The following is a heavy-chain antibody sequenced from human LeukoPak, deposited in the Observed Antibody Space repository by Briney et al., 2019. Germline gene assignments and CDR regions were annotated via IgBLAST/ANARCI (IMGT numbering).Heavy chain of an antibody. CDR2: INPNSGGT. D-gene: IGHD1-26*01. J-gene: IGHJ6*02. CDR3: ARGPERLEWEPHYYYGMDV. V-gene: IGHV1-2*04. Sequence: ASVKVSCKASGYTFTGYYMHWVRQAPGQGLEWMGWINPNSGGTNYAQKSQGWVTMTRDTSISTAYMELSRLRSDDTAVYYCARGPERLEWEPHYYYGMDVWGQGTTVTVSS. CDR1: GYTFTGYY.